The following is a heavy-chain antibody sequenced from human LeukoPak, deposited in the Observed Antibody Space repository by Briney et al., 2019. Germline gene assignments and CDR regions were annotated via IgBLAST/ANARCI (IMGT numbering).Heavy chain of an antibody. CDR2: INEAGSIT. J-gene: IGHJ3*02. CDR1: GFTFSGYW. CDR3: ARAKDDYGDFHAFDI. Sequence: GGSLRLSCAASGFTFSGYWMQWVRQAPGRGLVWLSRINEAGSITTYADSVKGRFTISRDNAKNTLYLQMSSLRAEDTAVYYCARAKDDYGDFHAFDIWGQGTMVTVSS. V-gene: IGHV3-74*01. D-gene: IGHD4-17*01.